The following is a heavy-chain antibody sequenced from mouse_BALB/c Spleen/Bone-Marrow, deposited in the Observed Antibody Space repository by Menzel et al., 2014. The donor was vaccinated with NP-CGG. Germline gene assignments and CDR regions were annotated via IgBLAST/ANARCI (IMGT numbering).Heavy chain of an antibody. CDR2: IRSKSNNYAT. D-gene: IGHD2-3*01. CDR3: VRQGDGYYNWYFDV. CDR1: GFTFNTYA. Sequence: EVQGVESGGGLVQPKGSLKLSCAASGFTFNTYAMNWVRQAPGKGLEWVARIRSKSNNYATYYADSVKDRFTSSRNDSQSMLYLQMNNLKTEDTAMYYCVRQGDGYYNWYFDVWGEGTTVTVSS. V-gene: IGHV10-1*02. J-gene: IGHJ1*01.